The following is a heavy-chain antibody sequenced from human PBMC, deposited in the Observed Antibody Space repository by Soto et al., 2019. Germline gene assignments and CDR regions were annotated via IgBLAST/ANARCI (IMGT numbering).Heavy chain of an antibody. D-gene: IGHD1-26*01. CDR2: IAYDGNEK. CDR3: GKDVGDYVPYYYGVDV. J-gene: IGHJ6*02. Sequence: QVQLVESGGGVVQPGTSLRLSCAASGFTFKTHAMHWVRQAPGKGLEWMAVIAYDGNEKFYADSVKGRFTISRDNSKNALYLQINTLRNEDTAVYYRGKDVGDYVPYYYGVDVWGQGTTVTLSS. CDR1: GFTFKTHA. V-gene: IGHV3-30*18.